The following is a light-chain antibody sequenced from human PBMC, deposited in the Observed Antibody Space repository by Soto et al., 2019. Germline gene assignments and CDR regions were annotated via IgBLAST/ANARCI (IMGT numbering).Light chain of an antibody. CDR3: QQGGNWPVT. CDR2: GAS. J-gene: IGKJ5*01. CDR1: QGVGSY. V-gene: IGKV3D-11*01. Sequence: DIVLTQSPDTLSLSPGERATLSCRASQGVGSYVAWYQVRGGQAPRLLISGASKRATGIPDRINGGGSGADFILTINSLESGDSAVYFCQQGGNWPVTFGQGTRVEIK.